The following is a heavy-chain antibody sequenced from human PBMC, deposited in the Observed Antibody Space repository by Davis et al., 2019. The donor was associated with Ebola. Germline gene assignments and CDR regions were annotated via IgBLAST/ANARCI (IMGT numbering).Heavy chain of an antibody. V-gene: IGHV1-69*06. CDR3: ARETYYYDSSGYSHHYFDY. CDR1: GGTFSSYA. Sequence: AASVKVSCKASGGTFSSYAISWVRQAPGQGLEWMGGIIPIFGTANYVQKFQGRVTITADKSTSTAYMELSSLRSEDTAVYYCARETYYYDSSGYSHHYFDYWGQGTLVTVSS. D-gene: IGHD3-22*01. J-gene: IGHJ4*02. CDR2: IIPIFGTA.